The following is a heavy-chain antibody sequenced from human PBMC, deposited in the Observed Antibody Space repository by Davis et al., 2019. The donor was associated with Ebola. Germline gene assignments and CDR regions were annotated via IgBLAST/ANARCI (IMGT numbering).Heavy chain of an antibody. CDR3: ARHDPCSGGSCYHFDY. D-gene: IGHD2-15*01. CDR2: INHSGST. V-gene: IGHV4-34*01. CDR1: GGSFSGYY. J-gene: IGHJ4*02. Sequence: GSLRLSCAVYGGSFSGYYWSWIRQPPGKGLEWIGEINHSGSTNYNPSLKSRVTISVDTSKNQFSLKLSSVTAADTAVYYCARHDPCSGGSCYHFDYWGQGTLVTVSS.